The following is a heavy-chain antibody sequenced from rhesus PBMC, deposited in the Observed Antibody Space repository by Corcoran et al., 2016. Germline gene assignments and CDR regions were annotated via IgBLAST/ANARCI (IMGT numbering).Heavy chain of an antibody. V-gene: IGHV3S42*01. CDR3: ALPYIAAAGKHYFDY. D-gene: IGHD6-31*01. CDR2: INSGGGST. Sequence: LQLQESGPGLVKPSETLSVTCAVSGGSISSSYWMNWVRQTPGKGLEWISAINSGGGSTYYSDSVKVRFTNSRDNAKNTRCLQMNSLRAEDTAVYYCALPYIAAAGKHYFDYWGQGVLVTVSS. CDR1: GGSISSSYW. J-gene: IGHJ4*01.